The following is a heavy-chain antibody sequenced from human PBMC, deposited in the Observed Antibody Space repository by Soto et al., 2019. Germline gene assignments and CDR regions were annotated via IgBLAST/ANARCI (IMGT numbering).Heavy chain of an antibody. Sequence: SETLSLTCAVYGGSFSGYYWSWIRQPPGKGLEWIGEINHSGSTNYNPSLKSRVTISVDTSKNQFSLKLSSVTAADTAVYYCARGSRLRFLEWLFRGAFDIWGQGTMVTLS. CDR1: GGSFSGYY. CDR2: INHSGST. D-gene: IGHD3-3*01. J-gene: IGHJ3*02. V-gene: IGHV4-34*01. CDR3: ARGSRLRFLEWLFRGAFDI.